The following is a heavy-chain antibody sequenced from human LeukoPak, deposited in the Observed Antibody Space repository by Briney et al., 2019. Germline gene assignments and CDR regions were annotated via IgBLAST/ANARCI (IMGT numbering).Heavy chain of an antibody. CDR1: GFTFSTYR. CDR3: ARVDPTGDGYNCFDS. V-gene: IGHV3-74*01. J-gene: IGHJ4*02. CDR2: INTDGSST. Sequence: PGGSLRLSCAASGFTFSTYRMHWVRQAPGKGLLWVARINTDGSSTLYADSVKGRFTISRDNAKSTLYLQMDSLRPEDTAVYYCARVDPTGDGYNCFDSWGQGTLVTVSS. D-gene: IGHD5-24*01.